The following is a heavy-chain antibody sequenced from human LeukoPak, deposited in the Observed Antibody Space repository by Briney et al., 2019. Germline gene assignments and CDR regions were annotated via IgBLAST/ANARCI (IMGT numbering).Heavy chain of an antibody. J-gene: IGHJ6*02. D-gene: IGHD3-10*01. V-gene: IGHV3-66*01. CDR2: IYSGGPR. Sequence: GGSLRLSCAASGFTVSSNYMSWVRQAPGKGLEWVSVIYSGGPRYYADSVKGRFSISRDNSKNTLYLQMNSLRAEDTAVYYCARDPYGSGSYYNVRFHYYYYYGMDVWGQGTTVTVSS. CDR3: ARDPYGSGSYYNVRFHYYYYYGMDV. CDR1: GFTVSSNY.